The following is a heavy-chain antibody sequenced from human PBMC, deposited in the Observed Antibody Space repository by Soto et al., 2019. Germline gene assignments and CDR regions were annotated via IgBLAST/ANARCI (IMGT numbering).Heavy chain of an antibody. CDR3: ARSSFYVSGSWDYYVLHV. J-gene: IGHJ6*02. CDR2: INAGTGNA. CDR1: GFTFTSHA. V-gene: IGHV1-3*01. D-gene: IGHD3-10*01. Sequence: QVQLVQSGAEVKKPGASVKVSCKASGFTFTSHAIQWVRQAPGQRPEWMGRINAGTGNAKYSQRFQGRVTIVRDTAAKTAYMALSSLRYEDTAVYYCARSSFYVSGSWDYYVLHVWCHRNTVTVSS.